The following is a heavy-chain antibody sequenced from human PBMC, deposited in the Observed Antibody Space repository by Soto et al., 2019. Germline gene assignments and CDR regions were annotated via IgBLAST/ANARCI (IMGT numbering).Heavy chain of an antibody. J-gene: IGHJ6*03. CDR1: GGSISSYY. V-gene: IGHV4-59*01. Sequence: SETLSLTCTVSGGSISSYYWSWIRQPPGKGLEWIGYIYYSGSTNYNPSLKSRVTISVDTSKNQFSLKLSSVTAADTAVYYCARVVGYCSSTSCYVRDYYYYMDVWGKGTTVTVSS. D-gene: IGHD2-2*01. CDR2: IYYSGST. CDR3: ARVVGYCSSTSCYVRDYYYYMDV.